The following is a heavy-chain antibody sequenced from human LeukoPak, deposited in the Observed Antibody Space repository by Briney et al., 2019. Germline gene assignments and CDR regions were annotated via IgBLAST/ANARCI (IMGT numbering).Heavy chain of an antibody. CDR1: GFTFSSYA. V-gene: IGHV3-23*01. J-gene: IGHJ4*02. Sequence: GGSLRLSCAASGFTFSSYAMSWVRQAPGKGLEWVSAISGSGGSTYYADSVKGRFTISRDNSKNTLYLQMNSLRAEDTAVYYCAKSAGTIFGVARYFDYWGQGTLVTVSS. CDR2: ISGSGGST. D-gene: IGHD3-3*01. CDR3: AKSAGTIFGVARYFDY.